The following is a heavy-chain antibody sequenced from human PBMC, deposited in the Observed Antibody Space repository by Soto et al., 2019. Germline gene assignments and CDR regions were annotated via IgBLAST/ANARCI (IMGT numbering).Heavy chain of an antibody. CDR2: IKRDGSEK. Sequence: GGSLRLSCAASGFTFSSYWMSWVRQAPGKGLEWVANIKRDGSEKFYVDSVMGRFTISRDNAKSSLYLQMNSLRAEDTAVYYCGASAAAGPYDYWGQGTLVTVSS. D-gene: IGHD6-13*01. CDR3: GASAAAGPYDY. J-gene: IGHJ4*02. V-gene: IGHV3-7*05. CDR1: GFTFSSYW.